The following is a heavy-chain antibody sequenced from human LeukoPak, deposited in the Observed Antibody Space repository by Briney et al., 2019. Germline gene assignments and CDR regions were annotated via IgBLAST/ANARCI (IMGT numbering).Heavy chain of an antibody. CDR3: ARVRSAAAGPLDY. D-gene: IGHD6-13*01. CDR2: ISNSGTSM. Sequence: PGGSLRLSCAASGFTFSDSYMTWIRQAPGKGLEWVSYISNSGTSMYFTDSVKGRFTISRDNAKNSVSLEMNSLRAEDTAVYHCARVRSAAAGPLDYWGQGTLVTVSS. V-gene: IGHV3-11*04. J-gene: IGHJ4*02. CDR1: GFTFSDSY.